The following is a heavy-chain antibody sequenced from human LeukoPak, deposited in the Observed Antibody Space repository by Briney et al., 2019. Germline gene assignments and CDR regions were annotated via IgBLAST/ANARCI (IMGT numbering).Heavy chain of an antibody. Sequence: PGGSLRLSCAASGFTFSDYYMSWIRQAPGKGLEWVSYISSSGSTIYYADSVKGRFTISRDNAKNSLYLQMNSLRAEDTAVYYCASYSNYVDGWFDPWGQGTLVTVSS. J-gene: IGHJ5*02. CDR3: ASYSNYVDGWFDP. D-gene: IGHD4-11*01. CDR1: GFTFSDYY. CDR2: ISSSGSTI. V-gene: IGHV3-11*04.